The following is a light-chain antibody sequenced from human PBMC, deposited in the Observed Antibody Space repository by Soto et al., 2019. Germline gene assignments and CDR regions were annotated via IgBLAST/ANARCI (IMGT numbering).Light chain of an antibody. V-gene: IGLV2-8*01. CDR1: SSDVGGYNY. CDR2: EVS. CDR3: SSYAGSNNFV. J-gene: IGLJ1*01. Sequence: QSVLTQPPSASGSPGQSVTISCTGTSSDVGGYNYVSWYQQHPGKAPKLMIYEVSKRPSGVPDRFSGSKSGNTASLTVSWLQAEDEADYYCSSYAGSNNFVFGTGTKATVL.